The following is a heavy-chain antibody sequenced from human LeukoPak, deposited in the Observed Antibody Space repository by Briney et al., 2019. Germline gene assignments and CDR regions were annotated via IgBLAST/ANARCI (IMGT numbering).Heavy chain of an antibody. CDR3: ARHNPDYGFYVLDY. CDR2: IWYDGSNK. J-gene: IGHJ4*02. CDR1: GFTFSSYG. D-gene: IGHD4-17*01. V-gene: IGHV3-33*01. Sequence: PGRSLRLSCAASGFTFSSYGMHWVRQAPGKGLEWVAVIWYDGSNKYYADSVKGRFTISRDNSKNTLYLKMNSLRAEDTAVYYGARHNPDYGFYVLDYWGQGTLVTVSS.